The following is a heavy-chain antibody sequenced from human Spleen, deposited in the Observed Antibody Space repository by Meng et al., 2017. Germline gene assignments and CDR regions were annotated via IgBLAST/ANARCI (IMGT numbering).Heavy chain of an antibody. J-gene: IGHJ4*02. CDR3: AREGRSHQVGVSVY. CDR2: IYNSGST. Sequence: QVQLQESGPGMVKPSQTLYLTCTVSGGSISSGDYYWSWIRQPPGQGLEWIGYIYNSGSTYYNPSLKSRVTISVDTSKNQFSLKLRFVTAADTAVYYCAREGRSHQVGVSVYWGQGNLVTVSS. V-gene: IGHV4-30-4*01. D-gene: IGHD2-21*01. CDR1: GGSISSGDYY.